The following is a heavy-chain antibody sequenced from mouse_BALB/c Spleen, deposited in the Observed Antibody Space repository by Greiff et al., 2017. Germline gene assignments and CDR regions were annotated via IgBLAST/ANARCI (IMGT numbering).Heavy chain of an antibody. CDR1: GFTFSSYT. J-gene: IGHJ4*01. V-gene: IGHV5-6-4*01. Sequence: EVMLVESGGGLVKPGGSLKLSCAASGFTFSSYTMSWVRQTPEKRLEWVATISSGGSYTYYPDSVKGRFTISRDNAKNTLYLQMSSLKSEDTAMYYCTRDRNYGGGYAIDYWGQGTSVTVSS. D-gene: IGHD1-1*01. CDR2: ISSGGSYT. CDR3: TRDRNYGGGYAIDY.